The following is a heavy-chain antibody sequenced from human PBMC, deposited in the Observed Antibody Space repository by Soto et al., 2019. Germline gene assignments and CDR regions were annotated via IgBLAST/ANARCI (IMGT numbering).Heavy chain of an antibody. CDR3: ARVERGTATTVVDACDI. J-gene: IGHJ3*02. CDR1: GGFVSSGSYY. Sequence: QVQLQQWGAGLLKPSETLSLTCAVYGGFVSSGSYYWSWIRQPPGKGLEWIGEMSHSGGTNFNPTLKSRVTISVHTSKNQFSLKMSSVTAADTALYYCARVERGTATTVVDACDIWGPGTMFTVSS. V-gene: IGHV4-34*01. D-gene: IGHD1-1*01. CDR2: MSHSGGT.